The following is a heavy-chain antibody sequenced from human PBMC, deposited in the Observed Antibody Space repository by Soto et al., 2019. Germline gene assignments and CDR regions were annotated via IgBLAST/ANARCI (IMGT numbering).Heavy chain of an antibody. D-gene: IGHD1-7*01. CDR3: AIQASITGTMDNYFDY. Sequence: ASVNVSCKASGYTFINYGISWMRRAPGQGLEWMGRSSPYNGNAIYAQNVQGRVTVTADRSTTTAYMEVRSLTSDDTALYYCAIQASITGTMDNYFDYWGQGTLVTVSS. CDR2: SSPYNGNA. V-gene: IGHV1-18*01. J-gene: IGHJ4*02. CDR1: GYTFINYG.